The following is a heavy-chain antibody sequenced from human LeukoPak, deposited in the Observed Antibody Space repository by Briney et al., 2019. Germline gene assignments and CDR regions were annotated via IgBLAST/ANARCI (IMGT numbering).Heavy chain of an antibody. CDR2: ISGSGGST. V-gene: IGHV3-23*01. CDR1: GFTFRSYA. D-gene: IGHD2-15*01. J-gene: IGHJ4*02. CDR3: AKSGLIRFDY. Sequence: GGSLRLSCAASGFTFRSYAMSWVRQARGKGREWVSSISGSGGSTYYADSVKGRFTISRDNSKNTLYLQMNSLRAEDTAVYYCAKSGLIRFDYWGQGTLVTVSS.